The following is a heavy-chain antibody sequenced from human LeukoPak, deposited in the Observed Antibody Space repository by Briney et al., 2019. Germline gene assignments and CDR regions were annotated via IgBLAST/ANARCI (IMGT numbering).Heavy chain of an antibody. D-gene: IGHD2-21*02. CDR3: ARALSAYCGGDCYYFDY. J-gene: IGHJ4*02. CDR1: RFTFSNYG. CDR2: INSRSSTI. Sequence: GGSLRLSCAASRFTFSNYGVNWVRQAPGKGLEWVSYINSRSSTIYYADSVRGRFTISRDNAKNSLYLQMNSLKAEDTAIYYCARALSAYCGGDCYYFDYWGQGTLVTVSS. V-gene: IGHV3-48*01.